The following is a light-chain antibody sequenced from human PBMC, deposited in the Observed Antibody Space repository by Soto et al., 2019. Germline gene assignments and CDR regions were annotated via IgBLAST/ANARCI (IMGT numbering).Light chain of an antibody. J-gene: IGKJ3*01. CDR1: QSISSY. Sequence: DIQMTQSPSSLSASIGDRVTITCRASQSISSYLNLYQQKPGKAPKLLMYAVSILQSGVPSRFSGSGSGTDFTLTISSLQPEDFATYFCQQSYDTPFTFGPGTKVDIK. CDR3: QQSYDTPFT. V-gene: IGKV1-39*01. CDR2: AVS.